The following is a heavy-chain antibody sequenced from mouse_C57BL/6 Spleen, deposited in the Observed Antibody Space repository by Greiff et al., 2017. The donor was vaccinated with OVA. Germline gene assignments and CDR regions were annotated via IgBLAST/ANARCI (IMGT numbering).Heavy chain of an antibody. D-gene: IGHD2-5*01. Sequence: QVQLKESGPGLVQPSQSLSITCTVSGFSLTSYGVHWVRQSPGKGLEWLGVIWSGGSTDYNAAFIPRLSISKDNSKSHVFCKMNGLQADDTAICYCARTYYSNYGAMDDWGTGTSVTVSS. CDR3: ARTYYSNYGAMDD. CDR1: GFSLTSYG. J-gene: IGHJ4*01. CDR2: IWSGGST. V-gene: IGHV2-2*01.